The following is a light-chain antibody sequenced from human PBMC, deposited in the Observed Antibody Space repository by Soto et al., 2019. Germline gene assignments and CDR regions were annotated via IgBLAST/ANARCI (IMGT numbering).Light chain of an antibody. CDR1: SSNIGSNT. Sequence: QSVLTQPPSASGTPGQRVTISCSGSSSNIGSNTVNWYQQLPGTAPKLLIYSNNQRPSGVPDRFSGSQSGTSASLAISGLQSEEEAYYSCAAGDNSLNGRYVFGPGTKLTVL. CDR2: SNN. CDR3: AAGDNSLNGRYV. V-gene: IGLV1-44*01. J-gene: IGLJ1*01.